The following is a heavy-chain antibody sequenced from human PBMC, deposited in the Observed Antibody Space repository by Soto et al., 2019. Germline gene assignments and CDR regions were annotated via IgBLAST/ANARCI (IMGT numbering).Heavy chain of an antibody. J-gene: IGHJ4*02. Sequence: GESLKISCKGSGYSFTSYWISWVRQMPGKGLEWMGRIDPSDSYTNYSPSFQGHVTISADKSISTAYLQMNSLRAEDTAVYYCAKSLRGIIIDFDYWGQGTVVTVSS. V-gene: IGHV5-10-1*01. CDR3: AKSLRGIIIDFDY. CDR2: IDPSDSYT. CDR1: GYSFTSYW. D-gene: IGHD3-10*01.